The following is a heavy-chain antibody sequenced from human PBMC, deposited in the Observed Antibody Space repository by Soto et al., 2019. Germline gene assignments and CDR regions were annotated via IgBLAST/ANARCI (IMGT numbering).Heavy chain of an antibody. CDR3: AAYPGYTVRQFDF. Sequence: QIHLQESGPGLVTSSQTVYLTCSVSGHSITTSDYKWSWVRQTPVKGLEWIGYISYLGISYSSPSIRGLADIARDTSKNHFSFTLTSVTAADTAVYYCAAYPGYTVRQFDFWGQGTLVSVSS. J-gene: IGHJ4*02. CDR2: ISYLGIS. CDR1: GHSITTSDYK. V-gene: IGHV4-30-4*01. D-gene: IGHD2-2*02.